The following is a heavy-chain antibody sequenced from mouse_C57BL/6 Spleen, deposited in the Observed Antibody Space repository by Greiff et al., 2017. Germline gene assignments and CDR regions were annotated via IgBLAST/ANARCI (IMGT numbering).Heavy chain of an antibody. CDR2: IDPSDSYT. Sequence: QVQLQQPGAELVMPGASVKLSCKASGYTFTSSWMHWVKQRPGQGLEWIGEIDPSDSYTNYNQKFKGKSTLTVDKSSSTAYMQLSSLTSEDSAVYYCALTTVDYFDYWGQGTTLTVSS. D-gene: IGHD1-1*01. J-gene: IGHJ2*01. CDR3: ALTTVDYFDY. V-gene: IGHV1-69*01. CDR1: GYTFTSSW.